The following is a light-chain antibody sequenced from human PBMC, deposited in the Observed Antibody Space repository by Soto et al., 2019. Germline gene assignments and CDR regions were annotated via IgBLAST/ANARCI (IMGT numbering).Light chain of an antibody. CDR1: QSFSSSY. Sequence: EIVLTQSPGTLSLSPGERATLSCRASQSFSSSYLARYQQKPGQAPRLLIYGASSRATGIPDRFSGSGSGTHFTLTISRREPEDCAVYYCQQYGSSPFTFGPGTKVDIK. V-gene: IGKV3-20*01. CDR3: QQYGSSPFT. CDR2: GAS. J-gene: IGKJ3*01.